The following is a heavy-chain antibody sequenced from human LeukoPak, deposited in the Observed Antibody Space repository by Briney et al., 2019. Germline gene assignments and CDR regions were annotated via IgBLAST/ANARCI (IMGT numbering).Heavy chain of an antibody. Sequence: GGSLRLSCEASGFTFSTYEMNWVRQAPGKGLEWVSVIYSGGTTYYADSVKGRFTISRDNSKNTLYLQMNSLRVEDTAVYYCARDRPRAVWGQGTTVTVSS. J-gene: IGHJ6*02. V-gene: IGHV3-53*01. CDR3: ARDRPRAV. CDR1: GFTFSTYE. CDR2: IYSGGTT.